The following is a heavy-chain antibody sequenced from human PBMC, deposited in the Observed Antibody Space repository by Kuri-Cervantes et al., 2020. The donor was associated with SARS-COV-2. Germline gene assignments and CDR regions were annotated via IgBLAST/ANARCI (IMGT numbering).Heavy chain of an antibody. CDR1: GFTFSDCY. D-gene: IGHD1-26*01. V-gene: IGHV3-7*01. J-gene: IGHJ6*03. Sequence: GGSLRLSCAASGFTFSDCYMSWVRQAPGKGLEWVANIKQDGSEKYYVDSVKGRFTISRDNAKNSLYLQMNSLRAEDTAVYYCAKVVSYRYYYYMDVWGKGTTVTVSS. CDR2: IKQDGSEK. CDR3: AKVVSYRYYYYMDV.